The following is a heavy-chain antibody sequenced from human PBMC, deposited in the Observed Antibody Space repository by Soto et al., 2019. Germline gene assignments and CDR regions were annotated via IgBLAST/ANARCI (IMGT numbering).Heavy chain of an antibody. J-gene: IGHJ6*02. CDR1: GYTFTSYG. CDR2: ISAYNGNT. V-gene: IGHV1-18*01. CDR3: ARDLPLNLRYFDWLRAPRFGMDV. Sequence: GASVKVSCKASGYTFTSYGISWVRQAPGQGLEWMGWISAYNGNTNYAQKLQGRVTMTTDTSTSTAYMELRSLRSDDTAVYYCARDLPLNLRYFDWLRAPRFGMDVWGQGTTVTVSS. D-gene: IGHD3-9*01.